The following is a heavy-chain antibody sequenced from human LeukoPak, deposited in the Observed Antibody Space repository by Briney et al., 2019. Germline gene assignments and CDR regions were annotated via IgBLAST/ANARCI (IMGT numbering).Heavy chain of an antibody. J-gene: IGHJ4*02. D-gene: IGHD6-6*01. CDR1: GFTFSKYW. Sequence: GGSLRLSCAASGFTFSKYWMRWVRQAPGKGVEWVAHIKQDGSVKYYVDSVKGRFTVSRDNAKNSYFLQMDSLRAEDTSMYYCARLGYSSSSFDYWGQGTLVTVSS. CDR3: ARLGYSSSSFDY. V-gene: IGHV3-7*01. CDR2: IKQDGSVK.